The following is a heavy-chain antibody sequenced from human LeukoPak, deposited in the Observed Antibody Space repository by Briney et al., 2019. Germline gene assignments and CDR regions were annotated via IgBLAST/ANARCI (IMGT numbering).Heavy chain of an antibody. J-gene: IGHJ4*02. D-gene: IGHD3-16*02. CDR1: GGSFSGYY. V-gene: IGHV4-34*01. CDR3: AYRGDDYGDY. Sequence: SETLSLTCAVYGGSFSGYYWSWIRQPPGKGLEWIGEINHSGSTNYNPSLKSRVTISVDTSKNQFSLKLSSVTAADTAVYYCAYRGDDYGDYWGQGTLVTVSS. CDR2: INHSGST.